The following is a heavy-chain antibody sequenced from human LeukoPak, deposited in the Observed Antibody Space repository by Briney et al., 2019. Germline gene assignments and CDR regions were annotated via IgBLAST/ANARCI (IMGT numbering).Heavy chain of an antibody. CDR2: IYTSGST. Sequence: SETLSLTCPVSGGSFDSKYWSWIRQPPGKGLEWIGYIYTSGSTNFNPSLRSRVAMSIDTSKNQFSLKVYSVTAAGTAVYYCAIHIVVVPAAKKKNWFDPWGQGTLVTVSS. J-gene: IGHJ5*02. D-gene: IGHD2-2*01. V-gene: IGHV4-4*09. CDR3: AIHIVVVPAAKKKNWFDP. CDR1: GGSFDSKY.